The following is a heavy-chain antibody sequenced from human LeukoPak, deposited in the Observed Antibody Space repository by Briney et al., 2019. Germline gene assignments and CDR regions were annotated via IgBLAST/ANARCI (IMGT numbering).Heavy chain of an antibody. D-gene: IGHD6-25*01. CDR1: GFTFSSHW. CDR2: INGDGGST. J-gene: IGHJ6*02. V-gene: IGHV3-74*01. Sequence: GGSLRLSCAASGFTFSSHWMHWVRQPPGKGLVWVSRINGDGGSTNYADSVKGRFTISRGNAKNTLYLQVNSLRVEDTAIYYCARDRWVAADFHYYYAMDVWGQGTTVTVSS. CDR3: ARDRWVAADFHYYYAMDV.